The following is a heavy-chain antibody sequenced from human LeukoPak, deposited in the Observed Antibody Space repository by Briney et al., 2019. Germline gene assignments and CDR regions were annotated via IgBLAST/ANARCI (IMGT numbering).Heavy chain of an antibody. CDR3: ARHEGWYFDY. J-gene: IGHJ4*02. CDR2: IDPSDSYT. Sequence: GEPLKISCKGSGYSFTSYWISWVRQMPGKGLEWMGRIDPSDSYTNYSPSSQGHVTISADKSISTAYLQWSSLKASDTAMYYCARHEGWYFDYWGQGTLVTVSS. D-gene: IGHD2-15*01. V-gene: IGHV5-10-1*01. CDR1: GYSFTSYW.